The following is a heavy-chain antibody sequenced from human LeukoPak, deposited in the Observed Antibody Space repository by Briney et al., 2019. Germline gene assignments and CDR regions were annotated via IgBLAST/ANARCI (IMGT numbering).Heavy chain of an antibody. CDR2: INHSGST. CDR3: ARTYYYGSGSSRRGWFDP. V-gene: IGHV4-34*01. J-gene: IGHJ5*02. Sequence: PSETLSLTCVVYGGSFSGYYWSWIRQPPGKGLEWIGEINHSGSTNYNPSLKSRVTISVDTSKNQFSLKLSSVTAADTAVYYCARTYYYGSGSSRRGWFDPWGQGTLVTVSS. D-gene: IGHD3-10*01. CDR1: GGSFSGYY.